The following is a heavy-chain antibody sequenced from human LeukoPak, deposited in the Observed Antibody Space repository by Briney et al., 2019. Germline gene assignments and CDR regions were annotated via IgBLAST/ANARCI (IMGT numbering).Heavy chain of an antibody. V-gene: IGHV3-48*03. CDR1: GFTFSSYE. CDR2: ITSSGSTI. D-gene: IGHD2-2*01. CDR3: ARDQGFCSSTSGPYYFDY. Sequence: PGGSLRLSCAVSGFTFSSYEMNWVRQAPGKGLEWLSYITSSGSTIYYADSVKGRFTISRDNAKNSLYLQMNSLRAEDTAIYYCARDQGFCSSTSGPYYFDYGGQEPWVTVPS. J-gene: IGHJ4*02.